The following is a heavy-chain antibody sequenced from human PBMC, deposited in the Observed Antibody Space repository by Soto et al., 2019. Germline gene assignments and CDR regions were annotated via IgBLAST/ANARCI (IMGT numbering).Heavy chain of an antibody. CDR2: MYNTGST. CDR1: CVSISGYY. Sequence: SETLSLTCTVSCVSISGYYWSWILQPPGKGLEWIGYMYNTGSTVYNPSFKSRVTISVDTSKNQFSLKLNSVTAADTAVYYCARDLWGYCGTDCYPLDVWGQGTTVTVSS. CDR3: ARDLWGYCGTDCYPLDV. J-gene: IGHJ6*02. V-gene: IGHV4-59*01. D-gene: IGHD2-21*02.